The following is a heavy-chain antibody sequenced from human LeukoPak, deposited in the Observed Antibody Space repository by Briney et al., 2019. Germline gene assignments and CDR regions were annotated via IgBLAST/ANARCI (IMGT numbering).Heavy chain of an antibody. J-gene: IGHJ6*04. CDR2: IYYSGST. CDR3: ARTWIKGMDV. D-gene: IGHD5-12*01. Sequence: SETLSLTCTVSGGSISSSSYYWGWIRQPPGKGLEWIASIYYSGSTYYNPSLKSRVTISVDTSKNQFSLKLSSVTAADTAVYYCARTWIKGMDVWGKGITVTVSS. CDR1: GGSISSSSYY. V-gene: IGHV4-39*07.